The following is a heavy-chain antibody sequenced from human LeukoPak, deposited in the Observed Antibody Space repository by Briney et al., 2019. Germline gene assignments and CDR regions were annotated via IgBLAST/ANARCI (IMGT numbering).Heavy chain of an antibody. D-gene: IGHD1-26*01. CDR3: ARDGRELAGGFDY. V-gene: IGHV4-61*02. CDR1: GGSVSSGSYY. Sequence: SETLSLTCTVSGGSVSSGSYYWSWIRQPAGKGLEWIGRIYTSGSTNYNPSLKGRVTMSVDTSKNQFSLKLSSVTAADTAVYYCARDGRELAGGFDYWGQGTLVTVSS. J-gene: IGHJ4*02. CDR2: IYTSGST.